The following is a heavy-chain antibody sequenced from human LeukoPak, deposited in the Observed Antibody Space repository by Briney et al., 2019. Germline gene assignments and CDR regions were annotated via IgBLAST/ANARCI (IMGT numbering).Heavy chain of an antibody. V-gene: IGHV1-2*02. CDR1: GYTFTSYG. CDR2: INPNSGGT. CDR3: ARVRRGRAHCSSTSCYTGNWFDP. D-gene: IGHD2-2*02. Sequence: ASVKVSCKASGYTFTSYGISWVRQAPGQGLEWMGWINPNSGGTNYAQKFQGRVTMTRDTSISTAYMELSRLRSDDTAVYYCARVRRGRAHCSSTSCYTGNWFDPWGQGTLVTVSS. J-gene: IGHJ5*02.